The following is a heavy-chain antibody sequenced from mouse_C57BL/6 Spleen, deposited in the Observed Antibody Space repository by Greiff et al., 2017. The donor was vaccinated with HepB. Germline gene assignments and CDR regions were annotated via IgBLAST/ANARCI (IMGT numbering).Heavy chain of an antibody. CDR3: ARDGHYGNRYWYFDV. CDR2: ISDGGSYT. D-gene: IGHD2-1*01. J-gene: IGHJ1*03. CDR1: GFTFSSYA. V-gene: IGHV5-4*01. Sequence: EVKVVESGGGLVKPGGSLKLSCAASGFTFSSYAMSWVRQTPEKRLEWVATISDGGSYTYYPDNVKGRFTISRDNAKNNLYLQMSHLKSEDTAMYYCARDGHYGNRYWYFDVWGTGTTVTVSS.